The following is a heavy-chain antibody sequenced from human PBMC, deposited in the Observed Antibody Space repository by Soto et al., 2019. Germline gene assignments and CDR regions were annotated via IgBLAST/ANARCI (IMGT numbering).Heavy chain of an antibody. V-gene: IGHV4-30-2*01. Sequence: SETLSLTCGVSGGSLSGATYSWNWIRQPPGKGLEWIGYVFPSGTTYYNPSLKSRVTISIDVSKNQFSLSLRSLTAADTAVYYCARSREFDYWSQGTLVTVSS. CDR2: VFPSGTT. CDR1: GGSLSGATYS. J-gene: IGHJ4*02. CDR3: ARSREFDY.